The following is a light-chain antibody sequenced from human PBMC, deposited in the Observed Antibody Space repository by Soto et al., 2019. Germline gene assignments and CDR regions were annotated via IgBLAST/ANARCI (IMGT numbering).Light chain of an antibody. J-gene: IGKJ5*01. Sequence: ENVLTQSPGTLSLSPGERATLSCRASQTVSSYLTWYQQRPGQAPRLLIYGASKRATGIPDRFSGSGSGTDFTLTISTLEPEDFAVYYCQQYGTSPITFGQGTRLEIK. V-gene: IGKV3-20*01. CDR2: GAS. CDR3: QQYGTSPIT. CDR1: QTVSSY.